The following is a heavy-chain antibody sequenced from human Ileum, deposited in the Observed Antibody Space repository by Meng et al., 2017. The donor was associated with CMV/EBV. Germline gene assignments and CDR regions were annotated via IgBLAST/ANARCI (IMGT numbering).Heavy chain of an antibody. CDR3: ARDLIRDDTGSWFDP. J-gene: IGHJ5*02. CDR2: INTSGKT. D-gene: IGHD3-16*01. Sequence: GRLQELGQGLVKPAATLALTCTVSGDSISRYCWSWNRQPAGKGLEWIGRINTSGKTTYSPSLKSRVTMSLDTSKNQFSLRLTSVSAADTALYYCARDLIRDDTGSWFDPWGQGTLVTVSS. CDR1: GDSISRYC. V-gene: IGHV4-4*07.